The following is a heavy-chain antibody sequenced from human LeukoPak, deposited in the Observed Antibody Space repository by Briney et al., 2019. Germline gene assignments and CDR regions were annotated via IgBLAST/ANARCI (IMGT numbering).Heavy chain of an antibody. CDR3: ARGGDIVDY. D-gene: IGHD5-18*01. Sequence: SETLSLTCTVSGYSISTGYYWDWIRQPPGKGLEWIGTFYHGGSTYYNPSLKSRVTISVDTSKNQFSLNLTSVTAADTAVYYCARGGDIVDYWGQGILVTVSS. CDR2: FYHGGST. V-gene: IGHV4-38-2*02. J-gene: IGHJ4*02. CDR1: GYSISTGYY.